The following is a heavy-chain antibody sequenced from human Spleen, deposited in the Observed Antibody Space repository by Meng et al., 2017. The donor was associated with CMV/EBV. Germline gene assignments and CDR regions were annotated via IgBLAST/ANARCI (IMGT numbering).Heavy chain of an antibody. CDR2: IYYSGST. V-gene: IGHV4-59*12. CDR1: GGSISSYY. D-gene: IGHD2-15*01. CDR3: ARDSGGYGLDAFDI. Sequence: SETLSLTCTVSGGSISSYYWSWIRQPPGKGLEWIGYIYYSGSTNYNPSLKSRVTISVDTSKSQFSLKMRSVTAADTAVYYCARDSGGYGLDAFDIWGQGTMVTVSS. J-gene: IGHJ3*02.